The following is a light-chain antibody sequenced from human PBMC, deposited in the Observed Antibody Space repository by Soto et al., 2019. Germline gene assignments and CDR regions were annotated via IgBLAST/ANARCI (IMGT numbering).Light chain of an antibody. V-gene: IGKV1-39*01. CDR3: HQSYCTRY. CDR2: TAL. CDR1: PSINNY. Sequence: DIQMTQSPSSLSASVGDRVTITCRATPSINNYLNWYQEKPGKAPQLLIYTALTLQSGVRSRFVGSGSGTDFTLTISSLQLEDFATYYCHQSYCTRYFGPGTKVD. J-gene: IGKJ3*01.